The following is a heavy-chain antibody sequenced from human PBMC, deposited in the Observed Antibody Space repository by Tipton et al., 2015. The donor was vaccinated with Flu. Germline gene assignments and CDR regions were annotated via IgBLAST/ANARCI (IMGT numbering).Heavy chain of an antibody. CDR3: ARDPSLGMPDYFDY. D-gene: IGHD2-2*01. J-gene: IGHJ4*02. CDR2: VHRSGSS. CDR1: GDSIGSRYF. Sequence: TLSLTCSVFGDSIGSRYFWAWIRQPPGKGLEWIGNVHRSGSSYYNPSLKSRVTISVDTSKKQFSLQLRSVTAADTAVYYCARDPSLGMPDYFDYWGQGTLVTASS. V-gene: IGHV4-38-2*02.